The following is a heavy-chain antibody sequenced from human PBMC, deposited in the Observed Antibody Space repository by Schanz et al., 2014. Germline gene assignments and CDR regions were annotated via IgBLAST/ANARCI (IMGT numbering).Heavy chain of an antibody. J-gene: IGHJ4*02. CDR1: GFTFSGYW. Sequence: EVQLVESGGGLVQPGGSLRLSCAASGFTFSGYWMSWVRQAPGEGLVWVANIKLDGSEKYYVDSVNGRLTISRDNARNSLYLQMNSLRAEDTAVYFCARGGAGSVLFFFDYWGQGTLVTVSS. CDR3: ARGGAGSVLFFFDY. V-gene: IGHV3-7*04. D-gene: IGHD3-10*01. CDR2: IKLDGSEK.